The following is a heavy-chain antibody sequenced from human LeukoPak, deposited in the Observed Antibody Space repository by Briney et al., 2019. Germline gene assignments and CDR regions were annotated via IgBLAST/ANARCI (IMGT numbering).Heavy chain of an antibody. Sequence: SETLSLTCTVSGGSISSYYWSWIRQPAGKGLEWIGRIYTSGSTNYNPSLKSRVTISVDTSKNQFSLKLSSVTAADKDVYYCARLANSNYYGSGSYYNYWGQGTLVTVSS. J-gene: IGHJ4*02. CDR2: IYTSGST. D-gene: IGHD3-10*01. CDR3: ARLANSNYYGSGSYYNY. V-gene: IGHV4-4*07. CDR1: GGSISSYY.